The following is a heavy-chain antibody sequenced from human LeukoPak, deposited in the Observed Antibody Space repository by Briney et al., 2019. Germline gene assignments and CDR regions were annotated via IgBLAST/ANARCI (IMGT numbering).Heavy chain of an antibody. CDR3: ARVGYCSGDSCYNDY. Sequence: SETLSLTCTVSGGSISSYYWSWIRQPPGKGLEWIGYIYYSGTTDYNPSLKSRVTISVDTSNNQFSLKVSSVTAADTAVYYCARVGYCSGDSCYNDYWGQGTLVTVSS. CDR1: GGSISSYY. CDR2: IYYSGTT. J-gene: IGHJ4*02. D-gene: IGHD2-15*01. V-gene: IGHV4-59*01.